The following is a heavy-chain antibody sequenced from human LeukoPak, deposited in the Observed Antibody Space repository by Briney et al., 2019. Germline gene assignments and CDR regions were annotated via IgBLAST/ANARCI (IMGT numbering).Heavy chain of an antibody. J-gene: IGHJ5*02. CDR3: ARGAPVVVVAAIPRWFDP. CDR1: GGSISSGGYS. V-gene: IGHV4-30-2*01. CDR2: IYHSGST. Sequence: SETLSLTCAVPGGSISSGGYSWSWIRQPPGKGLEWIGYIYHSGSTYYNPSLKSRGTISVDRSKNQFSLKLSSVTAADTAVYYCARGAPVVVVAAIPRWFDPWGQGTLVTVSS. D-gene: IGHD2-15*01.